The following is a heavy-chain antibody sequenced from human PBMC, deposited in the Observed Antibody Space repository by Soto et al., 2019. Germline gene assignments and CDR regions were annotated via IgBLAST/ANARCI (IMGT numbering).Heavy chain of an antibody. J-gene: IGHJ6*02. CDR3: ARVGEYSSPMDYYYYGMDV. CDR1: GGSISSYY. Sequence: PSETLSLTCTVSGGSISSYYWSWIRQPPGKGLEWIGYIYYSGSTNYNPSLKSRVTISVDTSKNQSSLKLSSVTAADTAVYYCARVGEYSSPMDYYYYGMDVWGQGTTVTVSS. V-gene: IGHV4-59*01. D-gene: IGHD6-6*01. CDR2: IYYSGST.